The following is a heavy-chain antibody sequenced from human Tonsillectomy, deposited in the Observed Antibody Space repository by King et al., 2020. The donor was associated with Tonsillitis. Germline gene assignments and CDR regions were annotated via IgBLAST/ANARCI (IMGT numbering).Heavy chain of an antibody. CDR2: IYYSGST. Sequence: QLQESGPGLVKPSQTLSLTCTVSGDSISSGDHYWIWIRQHPGKGLEWIVYIYYSGSTYYNPSLKSRLSISVDTSKNQFSLKLSSVTAADTAVYYCARERDYCSNSICYFMDYWGQGTLVTVSS. V-gene: IGHV4-31*03. D-gene: IGHD2-2*01. CDR1: GDSISSGDHY. CDR3: ARERDYCSNSICYFMDY. J-gene: IGHJ4*02.